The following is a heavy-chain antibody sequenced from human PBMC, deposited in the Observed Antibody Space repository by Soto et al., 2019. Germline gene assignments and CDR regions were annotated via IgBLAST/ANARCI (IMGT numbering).Heavy chain of an antibody. Sequence: EVQLLESGGGWVQPGGSLRLSCAASGFTFSNYAFNWVRQAPGKGLEWVSGITESGGYTDYADSVRGRFTISRDNSKNTLYVQMNSLRAEDTAVYYCAKGTFGNGWSSWGQGTLVAVSS. CDR3: AKGTFGNGWSS. D-gene: IGHD3-16*01. V-gene: IGHV3-23*01. CDR2: ITESGGYT. CDR1: GFTFSNYA. J-gene: IGHJ4*02.